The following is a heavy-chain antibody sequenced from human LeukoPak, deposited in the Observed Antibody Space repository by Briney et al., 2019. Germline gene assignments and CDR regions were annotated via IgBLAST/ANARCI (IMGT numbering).Heavy chain of an antibody. J-gene: IGHJ4*02. Sequence: ASVKVSCKASGYTFTSYYMHWVRQAPGQGLEWMGIINPSGGSTSYAQKFQGRVTMTRDTSTSTVYMELSSLRSEDTAVYYCARAFTTAVAGTLRGFGYWGQGTLVTVSS. V-gene: IGHV1-46*01. CDR3: ARAFTTAVAGTLRGFGY. CDR1: GYTFTSYY. D-gene: IGHD6-19*01. CDR2: INPSGGST.